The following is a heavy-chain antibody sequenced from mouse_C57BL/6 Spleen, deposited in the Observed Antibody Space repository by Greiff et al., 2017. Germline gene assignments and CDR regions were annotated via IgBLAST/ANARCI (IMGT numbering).Heavy chain of an antibody. D-gene: IGHD2-5*01. J-gene: IGHJ4*01. CDR1: GYAFSSYW. Sequence: QVQLQQSGAELVKPGASVKISCKASGYAFSSYWMNWVKQRPGKGLEWIGQIYPGDGDTNYNEKFKGKATLTADKSSSTAYMQLSSLTSEDSAVYFCARSSNYGYAKDGWGQGPSVTVSS. V-gene: IGHV1-80*01. CDR2: IYPGDGDT. CDR3: ARSSNYGYAKDG.